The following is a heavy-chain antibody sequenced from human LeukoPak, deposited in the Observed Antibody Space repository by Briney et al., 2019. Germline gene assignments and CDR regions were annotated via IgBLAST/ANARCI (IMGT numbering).Heavy chain of an antibody. V-gene: IGHV5-51*01. CDR1: GYNFSNYW. CDR2: IYPADSDT. CDR3: TRRPAAAGTLLWFDP. Sequence: GESLKISCKGSGYNFSNYWIGWVRQMPGKGLEWMGIIYPADSDTRYSPSFQGQVTISADKSISTAYLQWSSLKASDTAMYYCTRRPAAAGTLLWFDPWGQGTLVTVSS. D-gene: IGHD6-13*01. J-gene: IGHJ5*02.